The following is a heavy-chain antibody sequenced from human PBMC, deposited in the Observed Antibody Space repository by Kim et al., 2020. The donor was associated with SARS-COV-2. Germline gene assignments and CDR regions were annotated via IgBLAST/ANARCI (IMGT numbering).Heavy chain of an antibody. V-gene: IGHV4-39*01. CDR1: GGSISSSSYY. D-gene: IGHD5-12*01. Sequence: SETLSLTCTVSGGSISSSSYYWGWIRQPPGKGLEWIGSIYYSGSTYYNPSLKSRVTISVDTSKNQFSLKLSSVTAADTAVYYCARLSLGQSSDWQMATIGRYFDYWGQGTLVTVSS. J-gene: IGHJ4*02. CDR2: IYYSGST. CDR3: ARLSLGQSSDWQMATIGRYFDY.